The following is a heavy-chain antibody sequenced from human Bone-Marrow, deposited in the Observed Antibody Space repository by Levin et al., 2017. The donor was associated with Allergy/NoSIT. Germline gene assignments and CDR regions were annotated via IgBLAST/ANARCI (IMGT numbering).Heavy chain of an antibody. D-gene: IGHD4-17*01. V-gene: IGHV5-51*01. Sequence: GESLKISCKGSGYNFPTYWITWVRQMPGKGLEWMGIIFPGDSDIRYNPSFQGHISISADTSTRTSYLQWTTLKTSDTAMYYCARPGKEHYGVIDFWGQGTLVTVSA. CDR3: ARPGKEHYGVIDF. CDR2: IFPGDSDI. J-gene: IGHJ4*02. CDR1: GYNFPTYW.